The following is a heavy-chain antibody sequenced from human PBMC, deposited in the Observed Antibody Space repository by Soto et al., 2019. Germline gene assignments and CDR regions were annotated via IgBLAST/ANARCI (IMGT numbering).Heavy chain of an antibody. CDR3: ARPDIVVVPAATNYYYYGMDV. CDR1: GGTFSSYA. D-gene: IGHD2-2*01. J-gene: IGHJ6*02. Sequence: QVQLVQSGAEVKKPGSSVKVSCKASGGTFSSYAISWVRQAPGQGLEWMGGIIPIFGTANYAQKFQGRVTITADESTSTAYRELSSLRSEDTAVYYCARPDIVVVPAATNYYYYGMDVWGQGTTVTVSS. CDR2: IIPIFGTA. V-gene: IGHV1-69*01.